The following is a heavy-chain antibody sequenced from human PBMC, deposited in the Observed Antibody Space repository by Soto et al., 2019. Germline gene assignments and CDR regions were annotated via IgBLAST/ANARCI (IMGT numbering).Heavy chain of an antibody. V-gene: IGHV1-46*01. CDR2: INPSGGIT. CDR1: GYTFIEYY. CDR3: AREVGGGYCSGGSCYWFDP. J-gene: IGHJ5*02. Sequence: QVQLVQSGAEVKNPGASVKVSCKASGYTFIEYYMHWVRQAPGQGLEWMGIINPSGGITSYAQKFQGRVTVTRDTSTSTVYMELSSLSSEDTAVYYCAREVGGGYCSGGSCYWFDPWGQGTLVSVSS. D-gene: IGHD2-15*01.